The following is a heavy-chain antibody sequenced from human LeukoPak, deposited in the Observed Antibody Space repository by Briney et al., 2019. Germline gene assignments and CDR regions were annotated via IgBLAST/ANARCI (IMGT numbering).Heavy chain of an antibody. D-gene: IGHD7-27*01. CDR2: INHSGST. CDR3: ARSNWGLVAFDI. Sequence: SETLSLTCAVYGGSFSGYYWSWIRQPPGKGLEWIGEINHSGSTNYNPSLKSRVTISVDTSKNQFSLKLSSVTAADTAVYYCARSNWGLVAFDIWGQGTMVTVSS. V-gene: IGHV4-34*01. J-gene: IGHJ3*02. CDR1: GGSFSGYY.